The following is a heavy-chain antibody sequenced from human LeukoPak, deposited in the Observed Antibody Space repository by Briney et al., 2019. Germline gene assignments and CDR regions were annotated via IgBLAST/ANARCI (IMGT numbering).Heavy chain of an antibody. CDR1: GFTFINYG. D-gene: IGHD2-15*01. CDR3: ARSLGYCSAGSCFPFDY. CDR2: IKQDGSEK. J-gene: IGHJ4*02. V-gene: IGHV3-7*05. Sequence: PGRSLRLSCATSGFTFINYGMHWVRQAPGKGLEWVGNIKQDGSEKYYVDSVKGRFTVSRDNAKNSLYLQMNSLRAEDTAVYYCARSLGYCSAGSCFPFDYWGQGTLVTVSS.